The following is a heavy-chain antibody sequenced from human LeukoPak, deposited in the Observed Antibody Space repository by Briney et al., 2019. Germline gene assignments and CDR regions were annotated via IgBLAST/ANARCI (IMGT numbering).Heavy chain of an antibody. V-gene: IGHV4-34*01. CDR3: ARERVLRYFDWSHIYFEY. D-gene: IGHD3-9*01. J-gene: IGHJ4*01. CDR1: GGSFSGYY. CDR2: INHSGST. Sequence: SETLTLTCAVYGGSFSGYYWSWIRQPPGKGLEWIGEINHSGSTNYNPSLKSRVTISVDTSKNQFSLKLSSVTAADTAVYYCARERVLRYFDWSHIYFEYWGHGSLVTVSS.